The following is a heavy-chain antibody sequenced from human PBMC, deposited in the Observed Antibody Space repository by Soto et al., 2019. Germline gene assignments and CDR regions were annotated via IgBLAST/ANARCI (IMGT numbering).Heavy chain of an antibody. CDR3: TTETGYYTTGFDY. D-gene: IGHD3-9*01. CDR1: GFTFSNAW. V-gene: IGHV3-15*01. CDR2: IKSKTDGGTT. J-gene: IGHJ4*02. Sequence: GGSLRLSCAASGFTFSNAWMSWVRQAPGKGLEWVGRIKSKTDGGTTDYAAPVKGRFTISRDDSKNTLYLQMNSLKTEDTAVYYCTTETGYYTTGFDYWGQGTLVTVSS.